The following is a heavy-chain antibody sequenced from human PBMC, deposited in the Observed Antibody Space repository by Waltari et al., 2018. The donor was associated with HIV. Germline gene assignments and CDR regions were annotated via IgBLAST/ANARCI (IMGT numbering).Heavy chain of an antibody. Sequence: QVQLQQSGPGLVKPSQTLSLTCAISGDSVSSNSAAWNWIRQSSSRGLEWLGSTYYRSKWYNDYAVSVKGRITINPDTSKNQFSLQLNSVTPEDTAVYYCVRDWWKDAYYYSGMDVWGQGTTVTVSS. D-gene: IGHD1-1*01. CDR2: TYYRSKWYN. V-gene: IGHV6-1*01. J-gene: IGHJ6*02. CDR3: VRDWWKDAYYYSGMDV. CDR1: GDSVSSNSAA.